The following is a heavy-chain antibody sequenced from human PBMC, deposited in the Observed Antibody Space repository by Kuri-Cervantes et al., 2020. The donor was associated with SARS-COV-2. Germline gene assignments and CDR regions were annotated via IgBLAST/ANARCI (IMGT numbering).Heavy chain of an antibody. CDR2: IRYGGSNK. J-gene: IGHJ4*02. D-gene: IGHD6-19*01. CDR3: AKERSNRVAVAQ. CDR1: GFTFSSYG. Sequence: GGSLRLSCAASGFTFSSYGMHWVRQAPGKGLEWVAFIRYGGSNKYYADSVKGRFTISRDNSKNTLYLQMNSLRAEDTAVYYCAKERSNRVAVAQWGQGTLVTVSS. V-gene: IGHV3-30*02.